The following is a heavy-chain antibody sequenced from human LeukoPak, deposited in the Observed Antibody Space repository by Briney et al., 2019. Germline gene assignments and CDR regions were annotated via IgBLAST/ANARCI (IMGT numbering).Heavy chain of an antibody. D-gene: IGHD6-13*01. CDR1: GFTFSSYD. Sequence: PGGSLRLSCAASGFTFSSYDMGWVRQAPGKGLEWVSSVSGNDGTTYYADSLKGRFTISRDNSKNTLYLQMNSLRAEDTAVYYCARTAIGTNYFDYWGQGTLVPVSS. CDR2: VSGNDGTT. J-gene: IGHJ4*02. CDR3: ARTAIGTNYFDY. V-gene: IGHV3-23*01.